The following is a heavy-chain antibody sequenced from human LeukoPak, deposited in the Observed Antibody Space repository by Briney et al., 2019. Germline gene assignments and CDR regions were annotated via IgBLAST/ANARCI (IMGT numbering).Heavy chain of an antibody. D-gene: IGHD6-13*01. CDR2: IILIFDSA. Sequence: SVKVSCKASGGTFSSYAISWVRQAPGQGLEWMGRIILIFDSAYYAQIFQGRVTITADKSTSTAYMDLSSLTSEDTAVYYCAIERGTRIGATVDPFEYWGQGTLVTVSS. J-gene: IGHJ4*02. CDR1: GGTFSSYA. CDR3: AIERGTRIGATVDPFEY. V-gene: IGHV1-69*06.